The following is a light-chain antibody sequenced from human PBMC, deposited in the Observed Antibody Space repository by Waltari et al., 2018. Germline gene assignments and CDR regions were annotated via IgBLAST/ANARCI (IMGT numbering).Light chain of an antibody. J-gene: IGKJ2*01. CDR3: QQYNSYSEYT. CDR1: QSISSW. Sequence: DIQMTQSHSTLSAYVGDRVTITCRDSQSISSWLAWYQQKPGKAPKLLIYKASSLESGVPSRFSGSGSGTEFTLTISSLQPDDFATYYCQQYNSYSEYTFGQGTKLEIK. CDR2: KAS. V-gene: IGKV1-5*03.